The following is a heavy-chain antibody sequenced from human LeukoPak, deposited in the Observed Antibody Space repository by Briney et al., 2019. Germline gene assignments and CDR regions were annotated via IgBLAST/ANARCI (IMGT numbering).Heavy chain of an antibody. V-gene: IGHV4-39*01. D-gene: IGHD2-21*01. CDR3: ARLPAIATYYYYYMDV. J-gene: IGHJ6*03. CDR1: GGSISSSTHY. CDR2: IYYSGSS. Sequence: SETLSLTCTVSGGSISSSTHYWGWIRQAPGKRLECIRTIYYSGSSYYNPSLKSRVTMSVDTSKNQFSLRLSSVTAADTAVYYGARLPAIATYYYYYMDVWGKGTMVTVSS.